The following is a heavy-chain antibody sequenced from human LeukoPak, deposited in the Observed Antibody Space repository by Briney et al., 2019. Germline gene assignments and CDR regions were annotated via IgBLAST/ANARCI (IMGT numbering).Heavy chain of an antibody. Sequence: GGSLRLSCAASGFTFSNAWMSWVRQAPGKGLEWVSIIYSGGSTYYADSVKGRFTISRDNSKNTLYLQMNSLRAEDTAVYYCARGEWTTVVPNAFDIWGQGTMVTVSS. CDR2: IYSGGST. J-gene: IGHJ3*02. D-gene: IGHD4-23*01. V-gene: IGHV3-53*01. CDR3: ARGEWTTVVPNAFDI. CDR1: GFTFSNAW.